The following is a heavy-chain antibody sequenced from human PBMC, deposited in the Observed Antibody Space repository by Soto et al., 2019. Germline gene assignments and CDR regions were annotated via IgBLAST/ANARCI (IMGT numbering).Heavy chain of an antibody. V-gene: IGHV4-39*02. CDR1: GGSISSSSYY. CDR3: ARESRYSNRYNWFDP. J-gene: IGHJ5*02. D-gene: IGHD1-20*01. Sequence: SETLSLTCTVSGGSISSSSYYWGWIRQPPGKGLEWIGSIYYSGSTYYNPSLKSRVTISVDTSKNQFSLKLSSVTAADTAVYYCARESRYSNRYNWFDPWGQGTLVTVSS. CDR2: IYYSGST.